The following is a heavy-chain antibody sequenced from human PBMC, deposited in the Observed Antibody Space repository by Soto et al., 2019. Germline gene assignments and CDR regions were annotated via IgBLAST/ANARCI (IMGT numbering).Heavy chain of an antibody. Sequence: GGSLRLSCAASGFTFSSYAMSWVRQAPGKGLEWVSSISESGDSTSYAESVKGRFTISRDNSKNMLYLQMNSLRAEDTAVYYCVRGYDSYFDYWGQGTLVTVSS. CDR1: GFTFSSYA. CDR3: VRGYDSYFDY. CDR2: ISESGDST. J-gene: IGHJ4*02. D-gene: IGHD3-3*01. V-gene: IGHV3-23*01.